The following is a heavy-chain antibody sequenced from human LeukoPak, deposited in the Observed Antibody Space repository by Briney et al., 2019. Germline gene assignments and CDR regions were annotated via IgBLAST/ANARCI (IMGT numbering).Heavy chain of an antibody. CDR1: GFTLSTYW. Sequence: GGSLRLSCVASGFTLSTYWMTWVRQAPGKGLEWVATIREDGSAEFYVDSVKGRFTISRDNAGNSVFLQMNSLRAEDTDIYYCARGDLDYWGQGTLVTVSS. CDR2: IREDGSAE. CDR3: ARGDLDY. J-gene: IGHJ4*02. V-gene: IGHV3-7*01.